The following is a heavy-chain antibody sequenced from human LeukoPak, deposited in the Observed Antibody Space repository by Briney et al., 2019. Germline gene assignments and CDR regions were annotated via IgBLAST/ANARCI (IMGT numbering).Heavy chain of an antibody. CDR3: ARRLFWFDP. V-gene: IGHV4-59*08. Sequence: PSETLSLTCTVSGGSISSYYWSWIRRPPGKGLEWIGYIYYSGSTNYNPSLKSRVTISVDTSKNQFSLKLSSVTAADTAVYYCARRLFWFDPWGQGTLVTVSS. CDR2: IYYSGST. J-gene: IGHJ5*02. CDR1: GGSISSYY.